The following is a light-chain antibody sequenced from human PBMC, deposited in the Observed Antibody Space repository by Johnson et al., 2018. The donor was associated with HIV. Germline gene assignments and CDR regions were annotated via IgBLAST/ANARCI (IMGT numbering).Light chain of an antibody. V-gene: IGLV1-40*01. CDR2: GND. CDR1: SSNIENYF. J-gene: IGLJ1*01. CDR3: QSYDNALSGSKV. Sequence: QSVLTQPPSVSAAPGQRVNISCSGNSSNIENYFVSWYQQLPGAAPRLLIYGNDNRPSGVPERFSGSKSGTSASLAITGLQAEDEADYYCQSYDNALSGSKVFGTGTEVTVL.